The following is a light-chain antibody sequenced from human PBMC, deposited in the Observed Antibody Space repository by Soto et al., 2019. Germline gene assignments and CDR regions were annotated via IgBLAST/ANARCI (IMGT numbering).Light chain of an antibody. CDR3: SSYRASSTTHYV. Sequence: QSALTQPASLSGSPGQSITISGTGTSSDIGGYNYVSWYQQHPGKAPKLIIHDVTNRPSGVSDRFFGSKSGITASLTISGLQADDDADYYCSSYRASSTTHYVFGTGTKVTVL. J-gene: IGLJ1*01. CDR1: SSDIGGYNY. V-gene: IGLV2-14*03. CDR2: DVT.